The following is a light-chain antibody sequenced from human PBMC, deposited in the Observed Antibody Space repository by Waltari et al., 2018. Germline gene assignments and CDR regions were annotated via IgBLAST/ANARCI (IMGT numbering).Light chain of an antibody. J-gene: IGKJ2*01. CDR1: QSVTTS. Sequence: DIQVTQSPSSLSASVGDRVTITCRASQSVTTSLNWYQQKPGKAPKLLIYTASTLQGGVPSRFSGRGSGTDFTLTISSLQPGDSATYFCQQSYTPLRSFGQGTKLEI. CDR2: TAS. V-gene: IGKV1-39*01. CDR3: QQSYTPLRS.